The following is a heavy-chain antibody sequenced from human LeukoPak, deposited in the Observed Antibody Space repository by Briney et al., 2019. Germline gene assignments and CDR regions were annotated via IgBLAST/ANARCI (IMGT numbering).Heavy chain of an antibody. CDR2: IYHSGST. Sequence: PSDTLSLTCAVSGHSISSGYYWGWTRQPPGKGLEWIGSIYHSGSTYYNPSLRSRVTISVDTSKNQFSLKLTSVTAADTPVYYGAVGSRKGYYYYTDVWGKGTTVTVSS. V-gene: IGHV4-38-2*01. J-gene: IGHJ6*03. CDR1: GHSISSGYY. CDR3: AVGSRKGYYYYTDV.